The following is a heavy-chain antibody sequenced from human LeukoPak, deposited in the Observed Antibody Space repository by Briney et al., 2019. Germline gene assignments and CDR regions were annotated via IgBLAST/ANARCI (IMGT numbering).Heavy chain of an antibody. CDR1: GYTFTSYY. Sequence: ASVKVSCKASGYTFTSYYMHWVRQAPGQGLEWMGIINPSGGSTSYAQKFQGRVTMTRDTSTSTVYMELSSLRSGDTAVYYCARNSYCSGGSCYSDYYYGMDVWGQGTTVTVSS. D-gene: IGHD2-15*01. CDR2: INPSGGST. CDR3: ARNSYCSGGSCYSDYYYGMDV. J-gene: IGHJ6*02. V-gene: IGHV1-46*01.